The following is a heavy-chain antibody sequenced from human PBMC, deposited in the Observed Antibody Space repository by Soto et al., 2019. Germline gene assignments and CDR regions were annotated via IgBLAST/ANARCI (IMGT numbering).Heavy chain of an antibody. V-gene: IGHV3-33*01. J-gene: IGHJ4*02. CDR1: GFTVSSYA. CDR3: ARDIDRYSYGLDC. CDR2: IWYDGDNK. D-gene: IGHD5-18*01. Sequence: VQLVESGGGVVQPGRSLRLSCAASGFTVSSYAMHWVRQAPGKGPEWVAVIWYDGDNKYYADSVKGRFTISRDNSKNTLYLQMNSLRAEETAVYYCARDIDRYSYGLDCWGQGTLVTVSS.